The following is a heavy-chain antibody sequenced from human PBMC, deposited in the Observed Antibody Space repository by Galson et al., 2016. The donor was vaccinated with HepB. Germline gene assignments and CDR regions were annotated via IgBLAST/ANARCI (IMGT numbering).Heavy chain of an antibody. V-gene: IGHV3-53*01. CDR1: GFSVRNNY. CDR2: IYASGTT. J-gene: IGHJ4*02. Sequence: SLRLSCAASGFSVRNNYLTWVRQAPGKGLEWVSIIYASGTTFYADSVKGRFTISRDNSKNTVSLEMDSLRADDTAVYYCAAPSEENLALDYWGQGTLVTVSS. D-gene: IGHD2/OR15-2a*01. CDR3: AAPSEENLALDY.